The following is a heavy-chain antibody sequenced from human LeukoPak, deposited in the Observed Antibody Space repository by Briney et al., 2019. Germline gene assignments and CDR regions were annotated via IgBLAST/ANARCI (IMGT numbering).Heavy chain of an antibody. CDR3: ARLLAYYDSSGYYAYYFDY. CDR1: GYTFSSYG. J-gene: IGHJ4*02. CDR2: INPNSGGT. V-gene: IGHV1-2*02. D-gene: IGHD3-22*01. Sequence: GASVKVSCKASGYTFSSYGISWVRQAPGQGLEWMGWINPNSGGTNYAQKFQGRVTMTRDTSISTAYMELSRLRSDDTAVYYCARLLAYYDSSGYYAYYFDYWGQGTLVTVSS.